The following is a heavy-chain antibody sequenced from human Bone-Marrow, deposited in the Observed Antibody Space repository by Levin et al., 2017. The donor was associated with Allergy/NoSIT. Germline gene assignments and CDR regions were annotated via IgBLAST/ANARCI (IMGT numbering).Heavy chain of an antibody. V-gene: IGHV1-69*13. D-gene: IGHD1-26*01. Sequence: SVKVSCKASGGTFSRLAVSWVRQAPGQRLEWMGSIIPFFGTTNYAQKFQGRITLTADESTSTVYIEMSSLRSEDTAVYYCAIDRGSYGTFNFFDPWGQGTLVTVSS. CDR3: AIDRGSYGTFNFFDP. J-gene: IGHJ5*02. CDR2: IIPFFGTT. CDR1: GGTFSRLA.